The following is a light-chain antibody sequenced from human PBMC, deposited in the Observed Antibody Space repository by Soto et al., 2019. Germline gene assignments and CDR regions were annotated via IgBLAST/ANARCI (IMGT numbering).Light chain of an antibody. Sequence: ELVMTQSPATLSVSPGERATLSCRASQSVSSNLAWYQQKPGQAPSLLIYGASTRATGIPARFSGGGSGTELTLTISSLQSEDVAVYYCQQYNNWPLTFGGGTKVDIK. V-gene: IGKV3-15*01. CDR3: QQYNNWPLT. CDR2: GAS. CDR1: QSVSSN. J-gene: IGKJ4*01.